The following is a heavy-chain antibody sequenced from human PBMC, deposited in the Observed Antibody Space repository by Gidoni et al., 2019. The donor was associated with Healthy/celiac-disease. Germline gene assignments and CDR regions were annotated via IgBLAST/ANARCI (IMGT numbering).Heavy chain of an antibody. J-gene: IGHJ4*02. Sequence: EVQLVESGGGWVQTGGTLRRTDAASEFTFSSYSMNWVRQAPGKGLEWVSYISSSSSTIYYADSVKGRFTISRDNAKNSLYLQMNSLRAEDTALYYCARACTEGCFDYWGQGTLVTVSS. V-gene: IGHV3-48*01. D-gene: IGHD2-8*01. CDR3: ARACTEGCFDY. CDR2: ISSSSSTI. CDR1: EFTFSSYS.